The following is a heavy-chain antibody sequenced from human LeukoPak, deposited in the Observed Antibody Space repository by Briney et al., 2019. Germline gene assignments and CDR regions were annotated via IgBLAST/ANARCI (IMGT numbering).Heavy chain of an antibody. CDR1: GFTFSIYA. CDR2: ISGSGGST. CDR3: AKGSFSSSWYSYYFDY. V-gene: IGHV3-23*01. D-gene: IGHD6-13*01. J-gene: IGHJ4*02. Sequence: GGSLRLSCAASGFTFSIYAMSWVRQAPGKGLEWVSAISGSGGSTYYADSVKGRFTISRDNSKNTLYLQMNSLRAEDTAVYYCAKGSFSSSWYSYYFDYWGQGTLVTVSS.